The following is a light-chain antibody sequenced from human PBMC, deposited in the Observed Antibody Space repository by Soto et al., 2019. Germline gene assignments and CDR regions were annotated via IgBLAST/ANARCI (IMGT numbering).Light chain of an antibody. J-gene: IGLJ1*01. CDR3: CSYAGSSTLYV. CDR2: EVG. Sequence: QSVLTQPASVSGSPGQSITISCTGTSSDVGNYNLVSWYQHHPGKAPKLMIYEVGKRPSGVSNRFSGSKSGNTASLTISGLQAEDEADYYCCSYAGSSTLYVFGTGTKVTVL. V-gene: IGLV2-23*02. CDR1: SSDVGNYNL.